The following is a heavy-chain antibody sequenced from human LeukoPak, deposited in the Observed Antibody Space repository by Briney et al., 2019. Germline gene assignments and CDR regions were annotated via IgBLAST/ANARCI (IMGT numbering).Heavy chain of an antibody. D-gene: IGHD2-2*01. CDR3: ASRKYQWYFDY. Sequence: SETLSLTCTVSGGSISSYYWSWIRQPPGKGLEWIGYVFYNGNTNYNPSLKSRVTISVDTSKNQFSLKLSSVTAADTAVYYCASRKYQWYFDYWGQGTLVTVSS. CDR2: VFYNGNT. CDR1: GGSISSYY. J-gene: IGHJ4*02. V-gene: IGHV4-59*12.